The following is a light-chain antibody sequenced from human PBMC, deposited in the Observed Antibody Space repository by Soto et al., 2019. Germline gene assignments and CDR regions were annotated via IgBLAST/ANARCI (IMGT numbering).Light chain of an antibody. Sequence: DIQMTQSPSSLSASVGDRVTISCRASQSISTYLNWYQFKPGKAPKLLIYAASSLQSGVPARFSGRGSGTDFNLTISSLQTEDFATYYCQQGYSTTWTFGQGTKVDIK. CDR3: QQGYSTTWT. V-gene: IGKV1-39*01. CDR1: QSISTY. CDR2: AAS. J-gene: IGKJ1*01.